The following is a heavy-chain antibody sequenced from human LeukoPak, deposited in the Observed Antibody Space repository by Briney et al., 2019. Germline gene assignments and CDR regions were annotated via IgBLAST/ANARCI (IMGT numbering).Heavy chain of an antibody. CDR3: ARQLAGLAPPGFIDS. Sequence: SETLSLTCTVSGGSISSPYWTWIRQPPGKGLEWIGYIYYGGSTDYSPSLKSRATISLDTSKNQFSLHLTSVTAADTAVYYCARQLAGLAPPGFIDSWGQGTLVTVSA. D-gene: IGHD3-3*02. CDR1: GGSISSPY. V-gene: IGHV4-59*08. J-gene: IGHJ4*02. CDR2: IYYGGST.